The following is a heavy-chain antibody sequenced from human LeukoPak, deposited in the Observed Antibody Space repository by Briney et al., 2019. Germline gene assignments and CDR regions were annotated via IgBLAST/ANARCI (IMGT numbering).Heavy chain of an antibody. D-gene: IGHD3-22*01. CDR2: IYSSGTT. CDR1: GFIVSNNY. Sequence: GGSLRLSCAVSGFIVSNNYMSWVPQAPGKGLEWVSVIYSSGTTYYADSVKGRFTISRDNSKNTLYLQMNSLRAEDTAVYYCARRDSSGYYYFEDWGQGTLVTVSS. J-gene: IGHJ4*02. CDR3: ARRDSSGYYYFED. V-gene: IGHV3-66*04.